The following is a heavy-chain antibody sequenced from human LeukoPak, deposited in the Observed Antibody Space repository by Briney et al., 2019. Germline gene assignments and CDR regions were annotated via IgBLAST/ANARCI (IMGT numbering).Heavy chain of an antibody. CDR2: IYYSGST. CDR3: ASKQWLVRRPYYFDY. CDR1: GGSISSSSYY. V-gene: IGHV4-39*01. D-gene: IGHD6-19*01. J-gene: IGHJ4*02. Sequence: PSETLSLTCTVSGGSISSSSYYWGWIRQPPGKGLEWIGSIYYSGSTYYNPSLKSRVTISVDTSKNQFSLKLSSVTAADTAVYYCASKQWLVRRPYYFDYWGQGTLVTVSS.